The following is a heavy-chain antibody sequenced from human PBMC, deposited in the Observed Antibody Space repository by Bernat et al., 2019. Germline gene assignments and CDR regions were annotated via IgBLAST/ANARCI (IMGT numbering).Heavy chain of an antibody. D-gene: IGHD2-2*01. CDR3: ARQKGIVVVPSEEAVAGNFDY. CDR1: GGSISSSSYY. V-gene: IGHV4-39*01. J-gene: IGHJ4*02. Sequence: QLQLQESGPGLVKPSETLSLTCTVSGGSISSSSYYWGWIRQPPGKGLEWIGSIYYSGSTYYNPSLKSRVTISVDTSKNQFSLKLSSVTAADTAVYYCARQKGIVVVPSEEAVAGNFDYWGQRTLVTVSS. CDR2: IYYSGST.